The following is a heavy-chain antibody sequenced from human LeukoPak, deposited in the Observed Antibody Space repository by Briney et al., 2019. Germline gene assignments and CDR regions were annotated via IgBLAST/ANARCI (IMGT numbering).Heavy chain of an antibody. CDR3: ARDKLVGDSYFEY. J-gene: IGHJ4*02. Sequence: GGSLRLSCAASGFTFSSYWMSWVRQGPGKGLEWVSAISVSGNTYHADSVKGRFTISRDSSKNTLYLQMNSLRAEDAAVYYCARDKLVGDSYFEYWGQGTLVTVSS. V-gene: IGHV3-23*01. CDR1: GFTFSSYW. D-gene: IGHD1-26*01. CDR2: ISVSGNT.